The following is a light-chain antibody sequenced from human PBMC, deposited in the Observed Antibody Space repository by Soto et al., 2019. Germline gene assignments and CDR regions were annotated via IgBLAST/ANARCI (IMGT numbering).Light chain of an antibody. J-gene: IGLJ3*02. CDR3: QSYDSSLSGWV. V-gene: IGLV1-40*01. Sequence: QSVLTQPPSVSGAPGQRVTISCTGSSSKIVAGYDVPWYQQLPGTAPKLLIYGNSNRPSGVPDRFSGSKTGTSASLAITGLQAEDEADYYCQSYDSSLSGWVFGGGTKVTVL. CDR1: SSKIVAGYD. CDR2: GNS.